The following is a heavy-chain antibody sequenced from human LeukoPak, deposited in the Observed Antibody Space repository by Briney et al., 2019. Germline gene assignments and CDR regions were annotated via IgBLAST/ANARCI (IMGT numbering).Heavy chain of an antibody. CDR2: ISSSSSYI. CDR1: GFTFSSYS. J-gene: IGHJ4*02. D-gene: IGHD4-17*01. CDR3: ARRGESTSYGDYRFDY. V-gene: IGHV3-21*04. Sequence: GGSLRLSCAASGFTFSSYSMNWVRQAPGKGLEWVSSISSSSSYIYYADSVKGRFTISRDNSKNTLFLQMNSLRAEDTAVYYCARRGESTSYGDYRFDYWGQGTLVTVSS.